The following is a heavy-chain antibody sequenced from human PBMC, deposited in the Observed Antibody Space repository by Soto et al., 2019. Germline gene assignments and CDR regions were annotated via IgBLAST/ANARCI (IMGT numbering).Heavy chain of an antibody. J-gene: IGHJ4*02. Sequence: SETLSLTCTVSGGSISSGAYYWSWIRQHPGKGLEWIGYIYYSGSTYYNPSLKSRVTISVDTSKNQFSLKLSSVTAADTAVYYCASLRGGAARHRALDYWGQGTLVTVSS. CDR1: GGSISSGAYY. CDR2: IYYSGST. V-gene: IGHV4-31*03. D-gene: IGHD6-6*01. CDR3: ASLRGGAARHRALDY.